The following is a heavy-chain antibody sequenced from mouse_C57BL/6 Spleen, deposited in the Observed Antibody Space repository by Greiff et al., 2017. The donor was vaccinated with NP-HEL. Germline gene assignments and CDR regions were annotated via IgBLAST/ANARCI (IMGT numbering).Heavy chain of an antibody. Sequence: EVQLQQSGPVLVKPGASVKMSCKASGYTFTDYYMNWVKQSHGKSLEWIGVINPYNGGTSYNQKFKGKATLTVDKSSSTAYMELNSLTSEDSAVYYCARRGLADWYFDVWGTRTTVTVSS. V-gene: IGHV1-19*01. CDR3: ARRGLADWYFDV. J-gene: IGHJ1*03. CDR1: GYTFTDYY. CDR2: INPYNGGT.